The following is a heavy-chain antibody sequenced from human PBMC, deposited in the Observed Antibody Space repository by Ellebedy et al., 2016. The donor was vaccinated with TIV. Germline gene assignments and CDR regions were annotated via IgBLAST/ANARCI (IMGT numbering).Heavy chain of an antibody. CDR2: INPGNGNT. J-gene: IGHJ4*02. Sequence: ASVKVSCXASGYTFTTYAMHWVRQAPGQGLEWMGWINPGNGNTYYSQNFQGTVTFTRDTSASTAYMELSSLRSEDTAVYYCGTGLTNYFDYWGQGTLVTVSS. V-gene: IGHV1-3*01. D-gene: IGHD3/OR15-3a*01. CDR1: GYTFTTYA. CDR3: GTGLTNYFDY.